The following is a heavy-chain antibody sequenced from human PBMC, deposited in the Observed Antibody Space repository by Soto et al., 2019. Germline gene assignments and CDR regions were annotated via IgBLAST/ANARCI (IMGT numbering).Heavy chain of an antibody. D-gene: IGHD3-3*01. CDR2: ISSNGGST. CDR1: GFTFSSYA. CDR3: VKTRPPDFWSGYYESLDYYGMDV. Sequence: GSLRLSCSASGFTFSSYAMHWVRQAPGKGLEYVSAISSNGGSTYYADSVKGRFTISRDNSKNTLYLQMSSLRAEDTAVYYCVKTRPPDFWSGYYESLDYYGMDVWGQGTTVTVSS. V-gene: IGHV3-64D*06. J-gene: IGHJ6*02.